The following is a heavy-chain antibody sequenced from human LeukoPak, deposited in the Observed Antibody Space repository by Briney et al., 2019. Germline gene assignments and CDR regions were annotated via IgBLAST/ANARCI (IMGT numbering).Heavy chain of an antibody. Sequence: ASVKVSCKASGYTFTSYGISWVRQAPGQGLEWMGWISAYNGNTNYAQKLQGRVTMTTDTSTSTAYMELRSLRSDDTAVYYCASQRGYSYGGDWFDPWGQGTLVTVSS. D-gene: IGHD5-18*01. CDR3: ASQRGYSYGGDWFDP. J-gene: IGHJ5*02. CDR2: ISAYNGNT. V-gene: IGHV1-18*01. CDR1: GYTFTSYG.